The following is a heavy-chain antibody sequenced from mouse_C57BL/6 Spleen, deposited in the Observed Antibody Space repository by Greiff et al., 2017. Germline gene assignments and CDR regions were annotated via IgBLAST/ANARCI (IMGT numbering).Heavy chain of an antibody. D-gene: IGHD2-1*01. CDR1: GYTFTEYT. CDR2: FYPGSGSI. J-gene: IGHJ4*01. Sequence: VQLVESGAELVKPGASVKLSCKASGYTFTEYTIHWVKQRSGQGLEWIGWFYPGSGSIKYNEKFKDKATLTADKSSSTVYMELSRLTSEDSAVYFCARHEGRYGNYPNYYAMDYWGQGTSVTVSS. V-gene: IGHV1-62-2*01. CDR3: ARHEGRYGNYPNYYAMDY.